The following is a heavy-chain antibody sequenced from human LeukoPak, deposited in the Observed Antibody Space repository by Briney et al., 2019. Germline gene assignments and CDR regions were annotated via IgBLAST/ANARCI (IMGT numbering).Heavy chain of an antibody. Sequence: GGSLRLSCAASGFTFDDYAMHWVRHAPGKGLEWVSGISWNSGSKGYADSVKGRFTISRDNAKNSLYLQMNSLRAEDTALYYCAKDGPNSSVYYYMDVWGKGTTVTVSS. CDR2: ISWNSGSK. J-gene: IGHJ6*03. CDR3: AKDGPNSSVYYYMDV. D-gene: IGHD6-25*01. CDR1: GFTFDDYA. V-gene: IGHV3-9*01.